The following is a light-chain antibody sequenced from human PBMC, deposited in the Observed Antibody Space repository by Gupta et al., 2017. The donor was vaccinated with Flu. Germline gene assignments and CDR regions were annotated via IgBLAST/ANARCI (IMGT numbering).Light chain of an antibody. CDR2: GAS. V-gene: IGKV3-20*01. Sequence: EIVSTQSPGTLSLSPGERATLSCRASQSVSSRYLAWYQQKPGQAPRLLIYGASSSAIRIPDRFSGCGSGTDFTLSIMRREPEDFAVYYCHQECSSRKRFGQGTKLEIK. J-gene: IGKJ1*01. CDR3: HQECSSRKR. CDR1: QSVSSRY.